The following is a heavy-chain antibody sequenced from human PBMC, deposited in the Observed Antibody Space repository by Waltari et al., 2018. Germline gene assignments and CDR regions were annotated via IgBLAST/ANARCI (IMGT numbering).Heavy chain of an antibody. J-gene: IGHJ2*01. CDR1: GGSISSGDYY. Sequence: QVQLQESGPGLVKPSQTLSLTCTVSGGSISSGDYYWRWIRQPPVKGLEGIGEIYYSGSTYYNPSLKSRVTISVVTSKNQFSLKLCSVTAADTAVYYCDRPNWEDWYFDLWGRGTLVTVSS. CDR2: IYYSGST. D-gene: IGHD7-27*01. V-gene: IGHV4-30-4*08. CDR3: DRPNWEDWYFDL.